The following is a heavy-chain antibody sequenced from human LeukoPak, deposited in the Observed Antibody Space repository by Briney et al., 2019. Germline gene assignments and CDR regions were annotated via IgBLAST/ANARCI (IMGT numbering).Heavy chain of an antibody. V-gene: IGHV4-61*05. D-gene: IGHD3-22*01. CDR1: GGSISSSSYY. Sequence: SETLSLTCTASGGSISSSSYYWGWIRQPPGKGLEWIGYIYYSGSTNYNPSLKSRVTISVDTSKNQFSLKLSSVTAADTAVYYCARLRSGIVVVTWGQGTLVTVSS. CDR2: IYYSGST. J-gene: IGHJ4*02. CDR3: ARLRSGIVVVT.